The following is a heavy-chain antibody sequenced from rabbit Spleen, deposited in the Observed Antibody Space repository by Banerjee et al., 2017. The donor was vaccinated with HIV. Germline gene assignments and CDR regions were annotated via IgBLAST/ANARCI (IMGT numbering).Heavy chain of an antibody. CDR2: IHTGSNSVT. Sequence: EESGGDLVQPEGSLTLTCKASGLDFSSTYWICWVRQAPGKGLEWIACIHTGSNSVTQYASWAKGRFTISKTSSTTVTLQMTSLTGADTATYFCARDLDAGAYYFDLWGQGTL. J-gene: IGHJ4*01. CDR1: GLDFSSTYW. D-gene: IGHD1-1*01. V-gene: IGHV1S45*01. CDR3: ARDLDAGAYYFDL.